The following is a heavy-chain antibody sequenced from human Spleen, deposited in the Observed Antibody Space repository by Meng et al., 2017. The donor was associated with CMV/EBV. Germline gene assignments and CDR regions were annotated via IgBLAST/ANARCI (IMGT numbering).Heavy chain of an antibody. CDR1: GFTFSGSA. J-gene: IGHJ6*02. Sequence: GGSLRLSCAASGFTFSGSAMHWVRQASGKGLEWVAVMSYDGTDKYYADSVKGRFTISRDNSENTLYLQMHSLRAEDTAAYYCARGAAKYYYGMDVWGQGTTVTVSS. CDR3: ARGAAKYYYGMDV. V-gene: IGHV3-30*04. CDR2: MSYDGTDK. D-gene: IGHD4/OR15-4a*01.